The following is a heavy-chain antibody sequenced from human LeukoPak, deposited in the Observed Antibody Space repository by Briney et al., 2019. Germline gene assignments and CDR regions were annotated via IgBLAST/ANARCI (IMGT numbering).Heavy chain of an antibody. CDR2: ISYDGSNK. CDR3: AKEDYYDSSGYYPVFDY. Sequence: PGGSLRLSCAASGFTFSSYGMHWVRQAPGKGLEWVAVISYDGSNKYYADSVKGRFTISRDNSKNTLYLQMNSLRAEDTAVYYCAKEDYYDSSGYYPVFDYWGQGTLVTVSS. V-gene: IGHV3-30*18. D-gene: IGHD3-22*01. CDR1: GFTFSSYG. J-gene: IGHJ4*02.